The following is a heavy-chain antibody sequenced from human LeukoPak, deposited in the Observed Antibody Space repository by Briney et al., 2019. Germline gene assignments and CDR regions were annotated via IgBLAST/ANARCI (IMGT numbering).Heavy chain of an antibody. Sequence: GGSLRLSCAASGFTFSSYAMSWVRQAPGKGLEWVSAISGSGGSTYYADSVKGRFTISRDNSKNTLYLQMNSLRAEDTAVYYCAKDPHYYGSGSAPYYFDYWGQGTLVTVSS. D-gene: IGHD3-10*01. CDR1: GFTFSSYA. J-gene: IGHJ4*02. CDR3: AKDPHYYGSGSAPYYFDY. V-gene: IGHV3-23*01. CDR2: ISGSGGST.